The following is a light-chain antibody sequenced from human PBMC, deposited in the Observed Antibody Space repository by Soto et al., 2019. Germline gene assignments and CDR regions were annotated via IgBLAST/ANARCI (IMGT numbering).Light chain of an antibody. V-gene: IGLV2-23*02. Sequence: QSALTQPASVSGSPGQSITISCTGTSSDIGGYHLVSWYQHQSGKAPKLIIYKVSQWPSGVSDRFSASKSGNTASLTISGLQAEDEADYYGCSYAGSNWGYVFGTGTKVTVL. CDR1: SSDIGGYHL. CDR2: KVS. J-gene: IGLJ1*01. CDR3: CSYAGSNWGYV.